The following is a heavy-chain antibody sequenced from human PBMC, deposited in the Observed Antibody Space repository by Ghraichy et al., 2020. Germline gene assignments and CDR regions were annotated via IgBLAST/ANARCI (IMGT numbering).Heavy chain of an antibody. CDR3: ARAERGYSYGPPGY. J-gene: IGHJ4*02. D-gene: IGHD5-18*01. Sequence: SETLSLTCAVYGGSFSGYYWSWIRQPPGKGLEWIGEINHSGSTNYNPSLKSRVTISVDTSKNQFSLKLSSVTAADTAVYYCARAERGYSYGPPGYWGQGTLVTVSS. CDR1: GGSFSGYY. V-gene: IGHV4-34*01. CDR2: INHSGST.